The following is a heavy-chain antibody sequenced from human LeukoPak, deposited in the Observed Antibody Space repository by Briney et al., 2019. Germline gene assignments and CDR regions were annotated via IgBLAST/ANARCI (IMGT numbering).Heavy chain of an antibody. CDR1: GFTFSSYG. CDR2: INQDV. D-gene: IGHD1-1*01. Sequence: PGRSLRLSCAASGFTFSSYGMHWVRQAPGKGLEWVANINQDVVDSVKGRFTISRDNAKNSLYLQVNSLRAEDTAVYYCARGTLLPGIDYWGQGTLVTVSS. J-gene: IGHJ4*02. V-gene: IGHV3-7*01. CDR3: ARGTLLPGIDY.